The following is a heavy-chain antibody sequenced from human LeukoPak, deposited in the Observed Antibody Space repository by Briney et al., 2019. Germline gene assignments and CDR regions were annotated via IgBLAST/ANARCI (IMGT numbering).Heavy chain of an antibody. V-gene: IGHV1-2*04. J-gene: IGHJ4*02. D-gene: IGHD5-24*01. Sequence: GASVKVSCKASGYTFTGYYMHWVRQAPGQGLEWMGWINPNSGGTNYAQKFQGWVTMTRDTSISTAYMELSRLRSDDTAVYYCASSRDGYNPYFDYWGQGTLVTISS. CDR3: ASSRDGYNPYFDY. CDR1: GYTFTGYY. CDR2: INPNSGGT.